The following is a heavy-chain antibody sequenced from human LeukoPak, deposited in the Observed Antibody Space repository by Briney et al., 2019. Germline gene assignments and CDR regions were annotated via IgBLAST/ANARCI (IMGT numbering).Heavy chain of an antibody. J-gene: IGHJ4*02. CDR1: GFSFSSYG. D-gene: IGHD7-27*01. CDR3: AKDGGLWVSAHWGDS. V-gene: IGHV3-33*06. CDR2: IWNDGRDK. Sequence: PGGSLRLSCATSGFSFSSYGMHWVRQAPGKGLEWVAVIWNDGRDKFYADSVKGRFTVSRDNSKNTLFLQMNSLRAEDTAVYYCAKDGGLWVSAHWGDSWGRGTLVTVSS.